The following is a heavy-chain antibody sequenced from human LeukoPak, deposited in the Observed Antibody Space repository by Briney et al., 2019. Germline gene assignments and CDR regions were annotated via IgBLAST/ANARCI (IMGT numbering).Heavy chain of an antibody. CDR2: ISSSSSTI. V-gene: IGHV3-48*01. Sequence: GGSLRLSCAASGFTFSSYSMNWVRQAPGKGLEWVSYISSSSSTIYYADSVKGRFTISRDNAKNSLYLQMNGPRAEDTAVYYCAKDIVVVPAAMGAFDIWGQGTMVTVSS. CDR3: AKDIVVVPAAMGAFDI. CDR1: GFTFSSYS. J-gene: IGHJ3*02. D-gene: IGHD2-2*01.